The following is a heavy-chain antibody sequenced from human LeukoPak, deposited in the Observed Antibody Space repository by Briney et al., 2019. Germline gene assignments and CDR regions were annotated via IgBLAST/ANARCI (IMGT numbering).Heavy chain of an antibody. CDR2: IYPGDSDT. D-gene: IGHD3-22*01. CDR3: ARQDYYDSSAYYN. V-gene: IGHV5-51*01. CDR1: EFSFTSYW. Sequence: GESLKISCQGSEFSFTSYWIGWLRQMPGKGLEWMGIIYPGDSDTRYSPSFQGQVTISADKSISTAYLQWSSLKASDTAMYYCARQDYYDSSAYYNWGQGTLVTVSS. J-gene: IGHJ4*02.